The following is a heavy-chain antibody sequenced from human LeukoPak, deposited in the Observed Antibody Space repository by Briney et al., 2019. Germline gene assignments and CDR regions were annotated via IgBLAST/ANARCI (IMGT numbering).Heavy chain of an antibody. CDR2: ITGIGDST. J-gene: IGHJ4*02. CDR3: AKRHYFTSGGYYSLIDN. Sequence: PGGSLRLSCAASGFTLAGYTMACVRQAPGRGLNWVTGITGIGDSTYYADSVKGRFTISRGNAKNTLYLQMNSLRAEDKAVYYYAKRHYFTSGGYYSLIDNWGEGTLVTVSS. V-gene: IGHV3-23*01. CDR1: GFTLAGYT. D-gene: IGHD3-22*01.